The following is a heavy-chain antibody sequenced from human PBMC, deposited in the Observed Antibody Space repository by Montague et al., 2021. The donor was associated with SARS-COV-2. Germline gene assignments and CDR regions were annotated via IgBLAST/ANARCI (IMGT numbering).Heavy chain of an antibody. D-gene: IGHD6-19*01. J-gene: IGHJ5*02. CDR2: IYYSGST. Sequence: SETLSLTCTVSGGSISSSSYYRGWIRQPPGKGLEWIGSIYYSGSTYYNPSLKSRVTISVDTSKNQFSLKLRSVTAADTAVYYCARHPSYSSGWYDWFDPWGQGTLVTVPS. CDR3: ARHPSYSSGWYDWFDP. V-gene: IGHV4-39*01. CDR1: GGSISSSSYY.